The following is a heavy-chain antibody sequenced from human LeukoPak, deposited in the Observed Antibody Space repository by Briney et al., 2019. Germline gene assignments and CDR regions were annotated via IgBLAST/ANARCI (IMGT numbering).Heavy chain of an antibody. V-gene: IGHV3-66*01. D-gene: IGHD3-22*01. J-gene: IGHJ4*02. CDR3: AREGVYYDSSGYYSDY. CDR1: GFTVSSNY. CDR2: IYSGGST. Sequence: PGGSLRLSCAASGFTVSSNYMSWVRQAPGKGLEWVSVIYSGGSTYYADSVKGRFTISRDNSKNTLYLQMNGLRAEDTAVYYCAREGVYYDSSGYYSDYWGQGTLVTVSS.